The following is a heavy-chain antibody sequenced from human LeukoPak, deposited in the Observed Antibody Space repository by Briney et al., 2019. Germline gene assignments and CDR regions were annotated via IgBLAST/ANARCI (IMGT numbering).Heavy chain of an antibody. CDR1: GGSISSSSYY. V-gene: IGHV4-39*01. D-gene: IGHD2-15*01. Sequence: SETLSLTCTVSGGSISSSSYYWGWIRQPPGQGLEWIGSIYYSGSTYYNPSLKSRVTISVDTSKNQFSLKLSSVTAADTAVYYCARGPYWLYYFDYWGQGTLVTVSS. CDR2: IYYSGST. CDR3: ARGPYWLYYFDY. J-gene: IGHJ4*02.